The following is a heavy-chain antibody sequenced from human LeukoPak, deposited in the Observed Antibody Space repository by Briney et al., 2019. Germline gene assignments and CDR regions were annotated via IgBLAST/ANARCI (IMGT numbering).Heavy chain of an antibody. V-gene: IGHV4-59*01. CDR1: GGSISSYY. D-gene: IGHD3-9*01. Sequence: SETRSLTCTVSGGSISSYYWSWIRQPPGKGLEWIGYIYYSGSTNYNPSLKSRVTISVDTSKNQFSLKLSSVTAADTAVYYCARGLRFDWLSGWGQGTLVTVSS. CDR2: IYYSGST. CDR3: ARGLRFDWLSG. J-gene: IGHJ4*02.